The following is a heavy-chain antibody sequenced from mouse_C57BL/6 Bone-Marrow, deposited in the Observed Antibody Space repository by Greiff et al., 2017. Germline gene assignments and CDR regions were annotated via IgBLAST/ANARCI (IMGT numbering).Heavy chain of an antibody. CDR2: IDPENGDT. Sequence: DVKLVESGAELVRPGASVKLSCTASGFNIKDDYMHWVKQRPEQGLEWIGWIDPENGDTEYASKFQGKATITADTSSNTAYLQLSSLTSEDTAVYYCTTRGSYGCFDYWGQGTTLTVSS. CDR3: TTRGSYGCFDY. D-gene: IGHD2-2*01. V-gene: IGHV14-4*01. CDR1: GFNIKDDY. J-gene: IGHJ2*01.